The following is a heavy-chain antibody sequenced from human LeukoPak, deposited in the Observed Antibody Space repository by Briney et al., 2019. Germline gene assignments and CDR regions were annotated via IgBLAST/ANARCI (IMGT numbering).Heavy chain of an antibody. CDR1: GGSISSGGYS. CDR3: AREIPRPDYYYDSSGSLRECDAFDI. CDR2: IYHSGST. V-gene: IGHV4-30-2*01. J-gene: IGHJ3*02. D-gene: IGHD3-22*01. Sequence: PSQTLSLTCAVSGGSISSGGYSWRWIRQPPGKGLEWIGYIYHSGSTYYNPSLKSRVTISVDRSKNQFSLKLSSVTAADTAVYYCAREIPRPDYYYDSSGSLRECDAFDIWGQGTMVTVSS.